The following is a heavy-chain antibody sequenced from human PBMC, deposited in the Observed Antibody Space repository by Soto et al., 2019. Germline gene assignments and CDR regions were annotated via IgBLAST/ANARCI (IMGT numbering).Heavy chain of an antibody. V-gene: IGHV1-2*02. D-gene: IGHD5-12*01. CDR1: GYTLTELS. CDR3: ARHNGYGAWFDT. CDR2: IKPTTGDT. Sequence: ASVKVSCKVSGYTLTELSMHWVRQAPGKGLEWMGWIKPTTGDTNYAKNFQGRVTMTRDTSIYTAFMGLRRLTFDDTAVYYCARHNGYGAWFDTWGQGTMVTVSS. J-gene: IGHJ5*02.